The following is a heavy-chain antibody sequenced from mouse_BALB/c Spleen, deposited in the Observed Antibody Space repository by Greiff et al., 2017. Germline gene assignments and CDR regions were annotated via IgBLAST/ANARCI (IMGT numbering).Heavy chain of an antibody. D-gene: IGHD3-2*01. V-gene: IGHV1-4*01. CDR3: ARWETARATYPYYYAMDY. J-gene: IGHJ4*01. Sequence: QVQLQQSGAELARPGASVKMSCKASGYTFTSYTMHWVKQRPGQGLEWIGYINPSSGYTNYNQKFKDKATLTADKSSSTAYMQLSSLTSEDSAVYYCARWETARATYPYYYAMDYWGQGTSVTVSS. CDR1: GYTFTSYT. CDR2: INPSSGYT.